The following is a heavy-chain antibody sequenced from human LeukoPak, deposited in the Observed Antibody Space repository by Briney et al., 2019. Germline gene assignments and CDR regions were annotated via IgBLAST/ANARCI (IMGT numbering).Heavy chain of an antibody. CDR2: IYYSGST. D-gene: IGHD2-2*01. CDR1: GGSISSSSYY. J-gene: IGHJ4*02. V-gene: IGHV4-39*07. Sequence: SETLSLTCTVSGGSISSSSYYWGWIRQPPGKGLEWIGSIYYSGSTNYNPSLKSRVTISVDTSKNQFSLKLSSVTAADTAVYYCARVVVPAALFDYWGQGTLVTVSS. CDR3: ARVVVPAALFDY.